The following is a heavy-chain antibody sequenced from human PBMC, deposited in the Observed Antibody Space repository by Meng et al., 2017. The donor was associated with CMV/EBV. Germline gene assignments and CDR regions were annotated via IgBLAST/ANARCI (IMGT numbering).Heavy chain of an antibody. D-gene: IGHD3-22*01. CDR3: AKVKYDSSEHAFDI. CDR1: GFTFSSYS. CDR2: ISSSSSYI. Sequence: GESLKISCAASGFTFSSYSMNWVRQAPGKGLEWVSSISSSSSYIYYADSVKGRFTISRDNAKNTLYLQMNSLRAEDTAVYYCAKVKYDSSEHAFDIWGQGTMVTVSS. V-gene: IGHV3-21*01. J-gene: IGHJ3*02.